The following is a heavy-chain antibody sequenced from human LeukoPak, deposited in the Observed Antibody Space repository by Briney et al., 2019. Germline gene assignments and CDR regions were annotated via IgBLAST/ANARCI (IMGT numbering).Heavy chain of an antibody. CDR3: ARGRYCSADICSGGDAFDI. CDR1: GGSINNYY. J-gene: IGHJ3*02. CDR2: IYTRGST. Sequence: SETLSLTCTVSGGSINNYYWSWIRQPAGEGLEWIGRIYTRGSTNYNPSPKGRVTMSVDTSKNQFSLKLSSVTAADTAVYYCARGRYCSADICSGGDAFDIWGQGTMVSVSS. V-gene: IGHV4-4*07. D-gene: IGHD2-15*01.